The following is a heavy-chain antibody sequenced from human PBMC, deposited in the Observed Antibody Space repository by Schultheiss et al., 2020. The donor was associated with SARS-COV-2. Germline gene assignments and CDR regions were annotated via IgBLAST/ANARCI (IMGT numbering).Heavy chain of an antibody. D-gene: IGHD1-26*01. J-gene: IGHJ4*02. CDR2: INHSGST. CDR3: AAGYSGSYKKQTTSYFDY. Sequence: SETLSLTCAVYGGSFSGYYWSWIRQPPGKGLEWIGEINHSGSTNYNPSLKSRVTISVDTSKNQFSLKLSSVTAADTAVYYCAAGYSGSYKKQTTSYFDYWGQGTLVTVSS. V-gene: IGHV4-34*01. CDR1: GGSFSGYY.